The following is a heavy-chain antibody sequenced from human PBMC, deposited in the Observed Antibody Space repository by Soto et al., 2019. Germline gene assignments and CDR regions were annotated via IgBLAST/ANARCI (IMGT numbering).Heavy chain of an antibody. CDR1: GFTVSSND. CDR2: IYSGGST. J-gene: IGHJ6*02. D-gene: IGHD3-10*01. Sequence: GGSLRLSCAASGFTVSSNDMSWVRQAPGKGLEWVSVIYSGGSTYYADSVKGRFTISRDNSKNKLYLQMNNLRAEDTAVYYCVRVSVFPMATPIPSRSLDVWGQGTLVTGSS. V-gene: IGHV3-66*01. CDR3: VRVSVFPMATPIPSRSLDV.